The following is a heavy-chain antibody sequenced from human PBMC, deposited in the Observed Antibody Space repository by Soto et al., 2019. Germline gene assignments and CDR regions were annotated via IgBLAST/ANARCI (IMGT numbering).Heavy chain of an antibody. V-gene: IGHV1-2*04. D-gene: IGHD2-8*01. J-gene: IGHJ6*02. CDR1: GYTFTGYY. CDR3: ARGDSTDCSNGVCSFFYNHDMDV. CDR2: INPKSGGT. Sequence: ASVKVSCTASGYTFTGYYMQWVRQAPGQGLEWLGRINPKSGGTSTAQKFQGWVTMTTDTSISTASMELTRLTSDDTAIYYCARGDSTDCSNGVCSFFYNHDMDVWGQGTTVTVSS.